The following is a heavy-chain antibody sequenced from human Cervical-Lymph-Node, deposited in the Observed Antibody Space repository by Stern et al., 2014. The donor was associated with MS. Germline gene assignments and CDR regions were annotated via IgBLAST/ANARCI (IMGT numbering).Heavy chain of an antibody. V-gene: IGHV5-51*01. Sequence: VQLGQSGAEVKKPGESLKISCKTSGYKFTNQWIAWVRQMPGKGLEFMGIIYPGDSDTRYNPSFQGQVIISADKSINTACLQWSSLKASDTAMYYCATHPVGPWGQGTLVTVSS. CDR2: IYPGDSDT. CDR3: ATHPVGP. CDR1: GYKFTNQW. J-gene: IGHJ5*02.